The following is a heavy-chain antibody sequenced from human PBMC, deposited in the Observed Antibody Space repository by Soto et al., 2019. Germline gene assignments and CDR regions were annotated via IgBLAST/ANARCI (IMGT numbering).Heavy chain of an antibody. D-gene: IGHD2-21*02. V-gene: IGHV3-72*01. CDR2: IRKKVNSYTT. J-gene: IGHJ4*02. Sequence: EVQLVESGGGLVQPGGSLRLSCAASGFTFSDHYMDWVRQAPGKGLEWVGRIRKKVNSYTTEYAASVKGRFTISRDDSQNALYLQMNSLKTEDTAFYYCARVATAYNYDYWGQGTLVTVSS. CDR3: ARVATAYNYDY. CDR1: GFTFSDHY.